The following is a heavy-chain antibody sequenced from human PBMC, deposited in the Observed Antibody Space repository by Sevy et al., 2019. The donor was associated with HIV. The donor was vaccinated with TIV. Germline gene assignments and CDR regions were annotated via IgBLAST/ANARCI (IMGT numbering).Heavy chain of an antibody. Sequence: SETLSLTCAVYGGSLSTNHWSWVRQSPGKGLQYIGEINDSGSTYYNPSFKSRVIMSVDTSRNQFSLNLRFVTAADTAVYFCARGRSRFQIPGFYGMDVWGQGTTVTV. CDR3: ARGRSRFQIPGFYGMDV. CDR1: GGSLSTNH. J-gene: IGHJ6*02. V-gene: IGHV4-34*01. CDR2: INDSGST. D-gene: IGHD2-2*01.